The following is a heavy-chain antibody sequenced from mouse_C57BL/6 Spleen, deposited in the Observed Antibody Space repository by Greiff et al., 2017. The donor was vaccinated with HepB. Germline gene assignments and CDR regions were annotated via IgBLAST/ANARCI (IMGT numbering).Heavy chain of an antibody. CDR2: ILPGSGST. V-gene: IGHV1-9*01. Sequence: QVQLQQSGAELMKPGASVKLSCKATGYTFTGYWIEWVKQRPGHGLEWIGEILPGSGSTNYNEQFKGKAAFTADTSSNTAYMLLSSLTTEDSAISYCARRLTTVVAHWYFDVWGTGTRSPSPQ. D-gene: IGHD1-1*01. CDR1: GYTFTGYW. CDR3: ARRLTTVVAHWYFDV. J-gene: IGHJ1*03.